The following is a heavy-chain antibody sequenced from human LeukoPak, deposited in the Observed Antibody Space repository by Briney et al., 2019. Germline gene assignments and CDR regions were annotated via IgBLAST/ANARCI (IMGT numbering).Heavy chain of an antibody. CDR3: ARRSSEGLDY. Sequence: PSETLSLTCAVSGYSISSGYYWGWIRPPPGKGLEWIGSIYYSGSTYYNPSLKSRVTISVDTSKNQFSLKLSSVTAADTAVYYCARRSSEGLDYWGQGTLATVSS. V-gene: IGHV4-38-2*01. CDR1: GYSISSGYY. CDR2: IYYSGST. D-gene: IGHD5/OR15-5a*01. J-gene: IGHJ4*02.